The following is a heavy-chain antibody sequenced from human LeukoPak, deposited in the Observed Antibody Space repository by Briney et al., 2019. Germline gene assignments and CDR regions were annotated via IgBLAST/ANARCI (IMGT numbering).Heavy chain of an antibody. CDR2: ISYEGYT. CDR1: GASDRTFY. J-gene: IGHJ4*02. Sequence: PSETLSLTCTVSGASDRTFYWSWIRQPPGKGLEWIGYISYEGYTNYHLSLKSRVTISLDTSKNQFSLKLNSVTAADTAVYYCARHASYYDSSGFYQYFDYWGQGTLVTVSS. CDR3: ARHASYYDSSGFYQYFDY. D-gene: IGHD3-22*01. V-gene: IGHV4-59*08.